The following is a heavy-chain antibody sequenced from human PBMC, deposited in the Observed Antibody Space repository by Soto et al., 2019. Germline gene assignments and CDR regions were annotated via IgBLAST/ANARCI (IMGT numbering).Heavy chain of an antibody. J-gene: IGHJ4*02. V-gene: IGHV2-70*11. CDR2: IDWDDDK. CDR1: GFSLSTSGMC. CDR3: ARMGYYYDSSGYYGPHYFDY. Sequence: SGPTLVNPTQTLTLTCPFSGFSLSTSGMCVSWIRQPPGKALEWLARIDWDDDKYYSTSLKTRLTISKDTSKNQVVLTMTNMDPVDTATYYCARMGYYYDSSGYYGPHYFDYWGQGTLVTVSS. D-gene: IGHD3-22*01.